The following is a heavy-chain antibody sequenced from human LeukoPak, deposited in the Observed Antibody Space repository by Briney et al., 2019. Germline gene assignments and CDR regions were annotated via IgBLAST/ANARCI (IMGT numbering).Heavy chain of an antibody. D-gene: IGHD3-16*02. CDR3: ATGPTNYDYVWGSYRLRPPVDY. J-gene: IGHJ4*02. CDR1: GYTLTELS. Sequence: ASVKVSCKVSGYTLTELSMHWVRQAPGKGLEWMGGFDPEDGETIYAQKFQGRVTMTEDTSTDTAYMELSSLRSEDTAVYYCATGPTNYDYVWGSYRLRPPVDYWGQGTLVTVSS. CDR2: FDPEDGET. V-gene: IGHV1-24*01.